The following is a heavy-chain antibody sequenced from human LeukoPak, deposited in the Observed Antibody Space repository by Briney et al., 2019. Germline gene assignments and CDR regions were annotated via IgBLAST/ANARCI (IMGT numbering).Heavy chain of an antibody. Sequence: ASVKVSCKASGYTFTSYYMHWVRQAPGQGLEWMGWINPNSGGTNYAQKFQGRVTMTRDTSISTAYMELSRLRSDDTAVYYCARELRGGSYFDYWGQGTLVTVSS. D-gene: IGHD1-26*01. J-gene: IGHJ4*02. CDR3: ARELRGGSYFDY. V-gene: IGHV1-2*02. CDR2: INPNSGGT. CDR1: GYTFTSYY.